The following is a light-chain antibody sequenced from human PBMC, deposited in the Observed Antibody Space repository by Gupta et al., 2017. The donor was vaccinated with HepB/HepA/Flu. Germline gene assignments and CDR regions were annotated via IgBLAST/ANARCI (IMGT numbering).Light chain of an antibody. V-gene: IGLV1-40*01. CDR1: SSNIGAGYD. CDR2: GNS. J-gene: IGLJ1*01. Sequence: SVLTQPPSVSGAPGRRVTISCTGSSSNIGAGYDVHWYQQLPGTAPKLLIYGNSNRPSGVPDRFSGSKSGTSASLAITGLQAEDEADYYCQSYDSSLSALYVFGTGTKVTVL. CDR3: QSYDSSLSALYV.